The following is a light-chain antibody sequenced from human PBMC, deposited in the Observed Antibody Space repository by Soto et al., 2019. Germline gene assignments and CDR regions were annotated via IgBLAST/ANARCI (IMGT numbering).Light chain of an antibody. J-gene: IGLJ1*01. V-gene: IGLV2-8*01. Sequence: QSALTQPPSASGSPGQSVTISCAGTSSDVGAYRFVSWHQQHPGKAPKLVIFEVNKRPSGVPDRFSGSKSANTASLTVSGLQPEDEAEYYCASYAGSSSVFGTGTKPTVL. CDR1: SSDVGAYRF. CDR3: ASYAGSSSV. CDR2: EVN.